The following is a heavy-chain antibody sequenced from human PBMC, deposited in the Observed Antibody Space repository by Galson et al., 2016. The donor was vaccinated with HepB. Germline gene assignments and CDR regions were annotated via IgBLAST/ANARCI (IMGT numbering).Heavy chain of an antibody. Sequence: SLRLSCAASGFTFSSYAMSWVRQAPGKGLEGVSAISGSGDRTYYADSVKGRFTISRDNSKNTLYLQMTILRAEDTAVYFCAKDWGFWNYDSSGTLDYWGQGTLVTVSS. CDR1: GFTFSSYA. V-gene: IGHV3-23*01. D-gene: IGHD3-22*01. CDR2: ISGSGDRT. CDR3: AKDWGFWNYDSSGTLDY. J-gene: IGHJ4*02.